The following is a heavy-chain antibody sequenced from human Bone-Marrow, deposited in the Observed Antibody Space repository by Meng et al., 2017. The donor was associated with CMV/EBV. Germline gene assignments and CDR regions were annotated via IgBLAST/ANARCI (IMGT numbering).Heavy chain of an antibody. J-gene: IGHJ6*01. D-gene: IGHD5-12*01. CDR2: ISGSGGST. CDR3: ARERYSGYDLILFYYYGMDV. V-gene: IGHV3-23*01. Sequence: GGSLRLSCAASGFTFSSYAMTWVRQSPVKGLEWVSAISGSGGSTYYADSVKGRFTISRDNAKNSLYLQMNSLRAEDTAVYYCARERYSGYDLILFYYYGMDVWGQGTTVTGSS. CDR1: GFTFSSYA.